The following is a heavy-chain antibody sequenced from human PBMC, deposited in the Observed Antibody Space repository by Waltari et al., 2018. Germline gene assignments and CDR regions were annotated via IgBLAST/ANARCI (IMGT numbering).Heavy chain of an antibody. D-gene: IGHD6-19*01. J-gene: IGHJ4*02. Sequence: QVQLQESGPGLVKPSETLSLTCTVSGGSISSYYWSWIRQPPGKGLEWIGYIYYSGSTNYNPSLKRRVTISVDTSKNQFSLKLSSVTAADTAVYYCARAVAGTFYVYWGQGTLVTVSS. CDR2: IYYSGST. CDR1: GGSISSYY. V-gene: IGHV4-59*01. CDR3: ARAVAGTFYVY.